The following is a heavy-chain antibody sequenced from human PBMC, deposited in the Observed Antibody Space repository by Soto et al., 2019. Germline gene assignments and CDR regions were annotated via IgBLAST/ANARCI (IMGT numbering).Heavy chain of an antibody. CDR1: GGSISSYS. CDR2: ILHSGST. V-gene: IGHV4-30-2*01. Sequence: NPSETLSLTCAVSGGSISSYSWTWIRQPPGKGLEWVGYILHSGSTYYNPSLKSRVIISVDRSKNQFFLKLMSVTAAETAIYYCASLISRDGYTSFDYWGQGALVTVSS. D-gene: IGHD5-12*01. J-gene: IGHJ4*02. CDR3: ASLISRDGYTSFDY.